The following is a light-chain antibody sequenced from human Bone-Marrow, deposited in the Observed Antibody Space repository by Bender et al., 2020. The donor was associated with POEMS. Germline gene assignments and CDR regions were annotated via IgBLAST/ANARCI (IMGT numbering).Light chain of an antibody. Sequence: QSALTQPASVSGSPGQSITISCTGTSSDVGGYNYVSWYQQHPGKAPKLMIYVVSNRPSGISSRFSGSKSGNTASLTISGLQAEDEADYYCSSYTSSNTLVFGGGTKLTVL. CDR2: VVS. CDR1: SSDVGGYNY. V-gene: IGLV2-14*01. CDR3: SSYTSSNTLV. J-gene: IGLJ2*01.